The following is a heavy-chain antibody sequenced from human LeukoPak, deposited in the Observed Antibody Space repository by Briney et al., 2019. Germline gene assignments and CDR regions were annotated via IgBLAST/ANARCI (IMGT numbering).Heavy chain of an antibody. D-gene: IGHD3-22*01. CDR2: ISYDGSNK. V-gene: IGHV3-30*18. Sequence: GGSLRLSCSASGFTFSSYGMHWVRQAPGRGLEWVAFISYDGSNKDYADSVRGRFSISRDNSKNTLYLQMNSLRAEDTAVYYCAKSGDDSSQGLDVWGKGTTVTVSS. CDR3: AKSGDDSSQGLDV. CDR1: GFTFSSYG. J-gene: IGHJ6*04.